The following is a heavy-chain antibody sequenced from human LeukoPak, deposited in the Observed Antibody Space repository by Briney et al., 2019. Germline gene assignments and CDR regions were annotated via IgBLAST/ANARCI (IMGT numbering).Heavy chain of an antibody. CDR2: IYYSGST. CDR3: ASTPRIPDPAGGEYYFDY. Sequence: SETLSLTCTVSGGSISSYYWSWIRQPPGKGLEWIGYIYYSGSTNYNPSLKSRVTMSVDTSKNQFSLKLSSVTAADTAVYYCASTPRIPDPAGGEYYFDYWGQGTLVTVSS. J-gene: IGHJ4*02. CDR1: GGSISSYY. V-gene: IGHV4-59*12. D-gene: IGHD3-16*01.